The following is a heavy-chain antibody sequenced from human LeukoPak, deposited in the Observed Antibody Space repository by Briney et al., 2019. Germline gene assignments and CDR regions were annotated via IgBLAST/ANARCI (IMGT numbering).Heavy chain of an antibody. CDR1: GITFSSYG. CDR3: ARVKWELLRYFDY. J-gene: IGHJ4*02. D-gene: IGHD1-26*01. CDR2: ISSTGGTT. V-gene: IGHV3-48*04. Sequence: GGSLRLSCAASGITFSSYGMSWVRQAPGKGLEWVSSISSTGGTTYYADSVKGRFTISRDNAKNSLYLQMNSLRAEDTAVYYCARVKWELLRYFDYWGQGTLVTVSS.